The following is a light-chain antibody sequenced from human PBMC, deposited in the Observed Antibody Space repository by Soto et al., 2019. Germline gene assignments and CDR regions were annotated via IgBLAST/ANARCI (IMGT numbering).Light chain of an antibody. V-gene: IGKV3-15*01. CDR1: QSVSSN. Sequence: EIVMTQSPATLSVSPGERATLSCRASQSVSSNLAWYQQKPGQGPRLLIYGASTRAAGIPARFSGSGSGTEFTLTISSLQSEDFAVYYCQKYNKWPPVTFGQGTKV. CDR3: QKYNKWPPVT. CDR2: GAS. J-gene: IGKJ1*01.